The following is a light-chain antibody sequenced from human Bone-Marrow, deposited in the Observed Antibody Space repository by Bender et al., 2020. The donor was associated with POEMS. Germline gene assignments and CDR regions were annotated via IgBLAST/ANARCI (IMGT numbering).Light chain of an antibody. CDR2: EVS. V-gene: IGLV2-8*01. CDR1: SSDVGGYNH. Sequence: QSALTQPPSASGSPGQSVTISCTGTSSDVGGYNHVSWFQQHPGKAPKLLIYEVSKRPSGVPDRFSGSKSGTLASLAISGLRSEDEADYYCAAWDDSLSVSYVFGTGTKVTVL. CDR3: AAWDDSLSVSYV. J-gene: IGLJ1*01.